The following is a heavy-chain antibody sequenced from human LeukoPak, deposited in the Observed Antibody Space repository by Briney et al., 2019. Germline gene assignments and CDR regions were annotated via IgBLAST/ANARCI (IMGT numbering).Heavy chain of an antibody. CDR2: IYYSGST. CDR1: GGSISSSSYY. J-gene: IGHJ3*02. CDR3: ARHEGSSGRVRDAFDI. D-gene: IGHD6-19*01. V-gene: IGHV4-39*01. Sequence: SETLSLTCTVSGGSISSSSYYWGWIRQPPGKGLEWIGSIYYSGSTHYNPSLKSRVTISADTSKNQFSLKLSSVTAADTAVYYCARHEGSSGRVRDAFDIWGQGTMVTVSS.